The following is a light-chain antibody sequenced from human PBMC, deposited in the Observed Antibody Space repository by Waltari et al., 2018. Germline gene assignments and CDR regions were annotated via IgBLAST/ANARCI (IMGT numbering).Light chain of an antibody. CDR1: SSNIGSNT. CDR3: ASWDDSLSGRV. V-gene: IGLV1-44*01. J-gene: IGLJ3*02. Sequence: QSVLIQPPSASGIPGQGVTISCSGGSSNIGSNTVRWYQQFAGVAPQLLIHTDTKRPSGVPDVFSGSKSGTSASLASSGLQSEDEAHYFCASWDDSLSGRVFGGGTKVTVL. CDR2: TDT.